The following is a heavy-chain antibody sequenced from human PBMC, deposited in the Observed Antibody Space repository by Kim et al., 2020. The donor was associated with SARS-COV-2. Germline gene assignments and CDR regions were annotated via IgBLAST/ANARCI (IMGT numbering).Heavy chain of an antibody. V-gene: IGHV4-31*03. J-gene: IGHJ4*02. Sequence: SETLSLTCTVSGGSISSGGYYWSWIRQHPGKGLEWIGYIYYSGSTYYNPSLKSRVTISVDTSKNQFSLKLSSVTAADTAVYYCATRKTDEDRRDFDYWGQGTLVTVSS. CDR1: GGSISSGGYY. CDR2: IYYSGST. CDR3: ATRKTDEDRRDFDY.